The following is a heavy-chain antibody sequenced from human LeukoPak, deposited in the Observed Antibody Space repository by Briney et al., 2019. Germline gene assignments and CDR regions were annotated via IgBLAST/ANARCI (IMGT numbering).Heavy chain of an antibody. V-gene: IGHV3-23*01. CDR1: GFTFSSYA. CDR2: ISGSGGST. Sequence: PGGSLRLSCAASGFTFSSYAMSWVRQAPGKGLEWVSAISGSGGSTYYADSVKGRFTISRDNSKNTLYLQMNSLRAEDTAVYYCAKLHVVVLTSTMIACGYFDYWGQGTLVTVSS. CDR3: AKLHVVVLTSTMIACGYFDY. D-gene: IGHD3-22*01. J-gene: IGHJ4*02.